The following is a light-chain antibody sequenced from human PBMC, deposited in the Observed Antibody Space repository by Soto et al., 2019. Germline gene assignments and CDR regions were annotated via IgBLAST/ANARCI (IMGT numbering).Light chain of an antibody. CDR2: GAS. CDR1: PSVSSSF. CDR3: QQYCSSPLT. V-gene: IGKV3-20*01. Sequence: EIVLTQSPGTLSLSPGERATLSCRASPSVSSSFLGWYQQKPGQAPRLLIYGASSRATGIPDRFSGSGSGTDFTLTISGLEPEDGAVYYCQQYCSSPLTFGRGTKVEIK. J-gene: IGKJ4*01.